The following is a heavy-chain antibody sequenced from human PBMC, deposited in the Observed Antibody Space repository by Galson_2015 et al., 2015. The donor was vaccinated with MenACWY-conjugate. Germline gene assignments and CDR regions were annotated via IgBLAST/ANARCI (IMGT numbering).Heavy chain of an antibody. CDR3: ARDLKAYSSGWYRWGIDY. J-gene: IGHJ4*02. V-gene: IGHV3-30*03. D-gene: IGHD6-19*01. Sequence: SLRLSCAASGFTFSSYGMHWVRQAPGKGLEWVAVISYDGSNKYYADSVKGRFTISRDNSKNTLYLQMNSLRAEDTAVYYCARDLKAYSSGWYRWGIDYWGQGTLVTVSS. CDR2: ISYDGSNK. CDR1: GFTFSSYG.